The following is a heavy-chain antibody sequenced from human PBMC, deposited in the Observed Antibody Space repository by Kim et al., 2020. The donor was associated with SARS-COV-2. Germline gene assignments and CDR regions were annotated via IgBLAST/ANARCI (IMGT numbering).Heavy chain of an antibody. CDR3: AKDGLVNTTRRGLYYCY. V-gene: IGHV3-30*18. J-gene: IGHJ6*01. CDR2: ISYDGSNK. CDR1: GFTFSSYG. Sequence: GGSLRLSCAASGFTFSSYGMHWVRQAPGKGLEWVAVISYDGSNKYYADSVKGRFTISRDNSKNTLYLQMNSLRAEDTAVYYCAKDGLVNTTRRGLYYCY. D-gene: IGHD1-1*01.